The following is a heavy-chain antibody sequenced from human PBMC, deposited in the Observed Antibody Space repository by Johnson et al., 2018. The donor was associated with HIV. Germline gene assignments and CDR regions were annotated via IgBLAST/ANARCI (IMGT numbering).Heavy chain of an antibody. J-gene: IGHJ3*02. CDR1: GFTFSSYG. Sequence: QVQLVESGGGVVQPGGSLRLSCAASGFTFSSYGMHWVRQAPGKGLEWVSIIYSGGSTYYTRSVKGRFTISRDNSKNMLFLQINGLRVEDTAVYYCARVRVGAVDIWGQGTMVTVSS. CDR3: ARVRVGAVDI. V-gene: IGHV3-NL1*01. D-gene: IGHD1-26*01. CDR2: IYSGGST.